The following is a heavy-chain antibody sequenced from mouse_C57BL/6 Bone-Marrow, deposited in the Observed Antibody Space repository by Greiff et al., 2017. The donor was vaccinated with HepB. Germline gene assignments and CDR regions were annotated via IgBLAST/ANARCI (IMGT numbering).Heavy chain of an antibody. Sequence: VQVVESGPGLVAPSQSLSITCTVSGFSLTSYAISWVRQPPGKGLEWLGVIWTGGGTNYNSALKSRLSISKDNSKSQVFLKMNSLQTDDTARYYCARNRRWLLRNYAMDYWGQGTSVTVSS. CDR1: GFSLTSYA. CDR2: IWTGGGT. V-gene: IGHV2-9-1*01. CDR3: ARNRRWLLRNYAMDY. J-gene: IGHJ4*01. D-gene: IGHD2-3*01.